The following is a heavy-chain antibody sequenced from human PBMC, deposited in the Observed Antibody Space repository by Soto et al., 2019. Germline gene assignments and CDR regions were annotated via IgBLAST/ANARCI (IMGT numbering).Heavy chain of an antibody. J-gene: IGHJ4*02. Sequence: EVQLVESGGGLVQPGGSLRLSCVASGFILSDHYMDWVRQAPGKGLEWVGRSRNKPNSYTTEYAASVKGRFTVSRDESKNSLYLQMNSLKTEDTAVYYCNRSTYGSTIGWNNDHWGQGTLVTVSA. CDR3: NRSTYGSTIGWNNDH. D-gene: IGHD6-19*01. CDR1: GFILSDHY. V-gene: IGHV3-72*01. CDR2: SRNKPNSYTT.